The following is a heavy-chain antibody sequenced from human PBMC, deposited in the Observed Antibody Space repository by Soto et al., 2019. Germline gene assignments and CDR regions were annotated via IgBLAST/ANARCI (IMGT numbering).Heavy chain of an antibody. J-gene: IGHJ6*02. V-gene: IGHV4-34*01. D-gene: IGHD6-19*01. CDR2: INHSGST. Sequence: SETLSLTCAVYGGSFSGYYWSWIRQPPGKGLEWIGEINHSGSTNYNPSLKSRVTISVDTSKNQFSLKLSSVTAADTAVYYCARPWGCSACASGGCYYGMDVWGQGTTVTVSS. CDR1: GGSFSGYY. CDR3: ARPWGCSACASGGCYYGMDV.